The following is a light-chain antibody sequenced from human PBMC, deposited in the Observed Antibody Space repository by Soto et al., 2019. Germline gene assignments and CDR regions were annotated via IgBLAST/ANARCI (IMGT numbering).Light chain of an antibody. V-gene: IGLV2-8*01. CDR3: KSYAGSNTYV. CDR2: EVV. J-gene: IGLJ1*01. CDR1: KNDIGVYDF. Sequence: QSVLTQPPAASGSPGKSVTICCTGTKNDIGVYDFVSWYQHHPGKAPRLIIYEVVQRPSGVPDRFSGSKSGNTASLTVSGLQAADEADYFCKSYAGSNTYVFGSGTKATVL.